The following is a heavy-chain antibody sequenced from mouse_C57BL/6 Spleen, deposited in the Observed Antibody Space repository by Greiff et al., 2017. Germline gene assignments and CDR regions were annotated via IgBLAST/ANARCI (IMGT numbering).Heavy chain of an antibody. CDR2: IYPGSGST. Sequence: QVQLQQPGAELVKPGASVKMSCKASGYTFTSYWITWVKQRPGQGLEWIGDIYPGSGSTNYNEKFKSKATLTVDTSSSTAYMQLSSLTSEDSAVYYGARGSYYYGSSPWFAYWGQGTLVTVSA. J-gene: IGHJ3*01. V-gene: IGHV1-55*01. D-gene: IGHD1-1*01. CDR3: ARGSYYYGSSPWFAY. CDR1: GYTFTSYW.